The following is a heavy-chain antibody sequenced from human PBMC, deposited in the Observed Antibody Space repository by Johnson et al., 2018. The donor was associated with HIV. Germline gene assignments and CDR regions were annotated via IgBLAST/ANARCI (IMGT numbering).Heavy chain of an antibody. J-gene: IGHJ3*02. Sequence: QVQLVESGGGVVQPGGSLRLSCAASGFTFSSYAMHWVRQAPGKGLEWVAVISYDGSKKYYADSVKGRFTISRDNAKNSLYLQMNGLRAEDTAVYYCARLPSRGGTIKDAFDIWGRGTVVTVSS. V-gene: IGHV3-30-3*01. CDR2: ISYDGSKK. D-gene: IGHD2-15*01. CDR1: GFTFSSYA. CDR3: ARLPSRGGTIKDAFDI.